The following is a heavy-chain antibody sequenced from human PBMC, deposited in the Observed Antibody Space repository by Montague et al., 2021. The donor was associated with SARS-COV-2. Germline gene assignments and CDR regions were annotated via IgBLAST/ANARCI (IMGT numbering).Heavy chain of an antibody. Sequence: SETLSLTCTVPGGSISTYYWNWIRQFPGKGLEWIGYIDYSGSTNYNPSLQSRVIISADRSKIQFSLKLNSVTAADTAIYYCARLPYDNSYGMDVWGQGTTVTVSS. CDR1: GGSISTYY. CDR3: ARLPYDNSYGMDV. V-gene: IGHV4-59*01. D-gene: IGHD3-9*01. CDR2: IDYSGST. J-gene: IGHJ6*02.